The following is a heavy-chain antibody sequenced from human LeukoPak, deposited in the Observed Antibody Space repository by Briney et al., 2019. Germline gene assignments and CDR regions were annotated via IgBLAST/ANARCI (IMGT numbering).Heavy chain of an antibody. D-gene: IGHD6-13*01. J-gene: IGHJ6*03. CDR3: AKVDSNEYYYMDV. CDR2: ISGSGGST. CDR1: GFTFSSYA. V-gene: IGHV3-23*01. Sequence: GGSLTLSCAASGFTFSSYAMSWVRQAPGKGLEWVSAISGSGGSTYYADSVKGRFTISRDNSKNTLYLQMNSLRAEDTAVYYCAKVDSNEYYYMDVWGKGTTVTVSS.